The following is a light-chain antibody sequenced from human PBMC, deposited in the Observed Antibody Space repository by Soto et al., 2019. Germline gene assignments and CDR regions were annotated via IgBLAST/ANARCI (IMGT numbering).Light chain of an antibody. CDR2: EAC. V-gene: IGKV3-11*01. J-gene: IGKJ4*01. CDR3: QQNIYWPLT. Sequence: EIVLTQSAATLSLSPGGRATLSCRASQTGSSSLAWYQQKPGQATSLLIYEACNRATGIPARFSGSGCGADFTLTISSLQAEDFALYYCQQNIYWPLTFGGGTKVDIK. CDR1: QTGSSS.